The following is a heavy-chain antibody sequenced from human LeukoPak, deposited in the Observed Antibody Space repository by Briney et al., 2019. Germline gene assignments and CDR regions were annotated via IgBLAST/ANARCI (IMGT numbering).Heavy chain of an antibody. V-gene: IGHV4-4*07. CDR3: ARSPLSSSGWYRADY. D-gene: IGHD6-19*01. J-gene: IGHJ4*02. Sequence: SETLSLTCTVSGGSIRTYYWNWIRQPAGKGLEWIGRIDGSGSTTFSPSLRSRVTMSVDSSKSQISLNLNSVTAADTAMYYCARSPLSSSGWYRADYWGQGTLVTVSS. CDR2: IDGSGST. CDR1: GGSIRTYY.